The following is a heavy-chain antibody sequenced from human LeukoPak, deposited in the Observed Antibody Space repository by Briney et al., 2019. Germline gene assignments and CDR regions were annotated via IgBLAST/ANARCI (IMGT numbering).Heavy chain of an antibody. D-gene: IGHD6-19*01. CDR2: ISWNSGSI. J-gene: IGHJ4*02. V-gene: IGHV3-9*01. Sequence: GRSLRLSCAASGFTFDDYAMHWVRQAPGKGLEWVSGISWNSGSIGYADSVKGRFTISRDNAKNSLYLQMNSLRAEDTALYYCAKIHGSGWLWSGLYYFDYWGQGTLVTVSS. CDR3: AKIHGSGWLWSGLYYFDY. CDR1: GFTFDDYA.